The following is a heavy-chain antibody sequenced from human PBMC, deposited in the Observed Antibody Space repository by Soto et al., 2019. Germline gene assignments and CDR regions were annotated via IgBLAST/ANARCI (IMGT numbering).Heavy chain of an antibody. D-gene: IGHD4-17*01. CDR2: INHSGST. CDR1: GGSFSGYY. Sequence: KASETLSLTCAVYGGSFSGYYWSWIRQPPGKGLEWIGEINHSGSTNYNPSLKSRVTISVDTSKNQFSLKLSSVTAADTAVYYCARGYGDTDYWGHGTLVTVSS. V-gene: IGHV4-34*01. CDR3: ARGYGDTDY. J-gene: IGHJ4*01.